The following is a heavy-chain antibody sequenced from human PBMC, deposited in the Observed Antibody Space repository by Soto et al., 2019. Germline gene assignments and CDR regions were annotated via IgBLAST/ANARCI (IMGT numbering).Heavy chain of an antibody. CDR1: EVTFSNAW. CDR3: TTEKSLRRPRDFAY. CDR2: IKSKTDGGTT. Sequence: GRSMRLSCAASEVTFSNAWMSWVRQAPGKGLEWVGRIKSKTDGGTTDYAAPVKGRFTISRDDSKNTLYLQMNSLKTEDTAVYYCTTEKSLRRPRDFAYWGQGTLVTVSS. D-gene: IGHD4-17*01. V-gene: IGHV3-15*01. J-gene: IGHJ4*02.